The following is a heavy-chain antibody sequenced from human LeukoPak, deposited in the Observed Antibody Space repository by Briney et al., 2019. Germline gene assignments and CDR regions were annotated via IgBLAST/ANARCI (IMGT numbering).Heavy chain of an antibody. Sequence: GGSLRLSCAASGFTFSSYAMHWVRQAPGKGLEWVAVISYDGSNKYYADSVKGRFTISRDNSKNTLYLQMNSLRAEDTAVYYCARDLGDTAMHVSLILLDYWGQGTLVTVSS. CDR2: ISYDGSNK. D-gene: IGHD5-18*01. V-gene: IGHV3-30-3*01. CDR3: ARDLGDTAMHVSLILLDY. J-gene: IGHJ4*02. CDR1: GFTFSSYA.